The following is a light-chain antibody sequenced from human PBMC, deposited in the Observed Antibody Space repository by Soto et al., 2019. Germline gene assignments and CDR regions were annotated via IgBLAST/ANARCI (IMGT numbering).Light chain of an antibody. Sequence: EIVLTQSPGTLSLSPGERATLSCRASQSVNRNFLAWYQQRPGQAPRLLIYGASSRASGIPDKFSGSGSGTDFTLTISRLEPEDFALYYCQQYGNLPRTFGQGTKVEVK. CDR3: QQYGNLPRT. CDR1: QSVNRNF. CDR2: GAS. V-gene: IGKV3-20*01. J-gene: IGKJ1*01.